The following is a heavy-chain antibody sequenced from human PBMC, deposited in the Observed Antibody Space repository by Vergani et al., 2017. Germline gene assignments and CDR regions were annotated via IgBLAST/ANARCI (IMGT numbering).Heavy chain of an antibody. D-gene: IGHD3-22*01. Sequence: QVQLVQSGAEVKKPGASVTVSCKASGSTFTGYYMHWVRQAPGQGLEWMGWINPNSGGTNYAQKFQGRVTMTTDTSTSTAYMELRSLRSDDTAVYYCARGNYYDSSGYFDYWGQGTLVTVSS. CDR2: INPNSGGT. CDR1: GSTFTGYY. CDR3: ARGNYYDSSGYFDY. V-gene: IGHV1-2*02. J-gene: IGHJ4*02.